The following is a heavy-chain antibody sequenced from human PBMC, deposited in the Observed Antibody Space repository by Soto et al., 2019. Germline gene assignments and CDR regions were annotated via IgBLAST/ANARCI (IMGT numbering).Heavy chain of an antibody. CDR3: TTWLTAHFDY. Sequence: VGSLRLSCAASGFTFSSYTLNWVRRAPGKGLEWVATSSDRRTGNTHYSDSVRGRFTLSRDYSRNILFLQMDSLRADDTALYYCTTWLTAHFDYWGRGTQVTVSS. CDR2: SSDRRTGNT. CDR1: GFTFSSYT. J-gene: IGHJ4*02. D-gene: IGHD2-21*02. V-gene: IGHV3-23*01.